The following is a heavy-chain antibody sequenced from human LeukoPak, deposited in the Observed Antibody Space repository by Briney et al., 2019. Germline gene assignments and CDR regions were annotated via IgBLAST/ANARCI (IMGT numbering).Heavy chain of an antibody. CDR3: ARGPHDDATGYSFS. CDR1: GFIFSTDG. Sequence: PGGSLRLSCEASGFIFSTDGMAWVRQAPGKGLEWISYISSNSRTTAYADSVRGRFTISRDNAKNSLSLQINRLRADDTGVYYCARGPHDDATGYSFSWGQGTQVTVSS. CDR2: ISSNSRTT. V-gene: IGHV3-48*01. J-gene: IGHJ5*02. D-gene: IGHD3-9*01.